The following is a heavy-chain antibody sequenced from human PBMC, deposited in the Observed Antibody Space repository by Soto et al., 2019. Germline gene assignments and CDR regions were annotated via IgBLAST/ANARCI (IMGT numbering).Heavy chain of an antibody. D-gene: IGHD2-2*01. CDR2: IKSKTDGGTT. CDR1: GFTFSNAW. CDR3: TTVLGLPPVGAYYYYGMDV. V-gene: IGHV3-15*07. J-gene: IGHJ6*02. Sequence: GGSLRLSCAASGFTFSNAWMNWVRQAPGKGLEWVGRIKSKTDGGTTDYAAPVKGRFTISRDDSKNTLYLQMNSLKTEDTAVYYCTTVLGLPPVGAYYYYGMDVWGQGTTVTVSS.